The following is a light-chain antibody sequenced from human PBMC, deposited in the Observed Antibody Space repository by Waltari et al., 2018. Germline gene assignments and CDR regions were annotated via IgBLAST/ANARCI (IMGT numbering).Light chain of an antibody. V-gene: IGLV2-14*01. CDR2: EVS. CDR1: SSDVGGYNY. Sequence: QSALTQPAPVSGSPGQSITIPCTGTSSDVGGYNYFPWYQQYPGKAPKLIIYEVSNRPSGVANRFSGSRSGNTASLTISGLQAEDEADYYCCSYITSRILYVFGTGTKVTVL. J-gene: IGLJ1*01. CDR3: CSYITSRILYV.